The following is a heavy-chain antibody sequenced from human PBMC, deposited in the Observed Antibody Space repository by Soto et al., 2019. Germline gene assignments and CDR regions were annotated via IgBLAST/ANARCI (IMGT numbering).Heavy chain of an antibody. CDR2: IYYSGST. Sequence: SETMSLTCTVSGGSISSYYWSWIRQPPGKGLEWIGYIYYSGSTNYNPSLKSRVTISVDTSKKQFSLKLSSVTDADTAVYYCARDSHCSSWYYFDYWGQGTLVTVSS. J-gene: IGHJ4*02. D-gene: IGHD6-13*01. CDR3: ARDSHCSSWYYFDY. V-gene: IGHV4-59*01. CDR1: GGSISSYY.